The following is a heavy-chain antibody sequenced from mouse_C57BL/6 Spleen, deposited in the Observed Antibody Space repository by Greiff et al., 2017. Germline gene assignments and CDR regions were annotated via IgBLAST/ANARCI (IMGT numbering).Heavy chain of an antibody. Sequence: QVQLQQPGAELVMPGASVKLSCKASGYTFTSYWMHWVKQRPGQGLEWIGEIDPSDSNTNYNQKFKGKSTLTVDKSSSTAYMQLSSLTSEDSAVYYCAARYYGSLFDYWGQGTTLTVSS. J-gene: IGHJ2*01. CDR1: GYTFTSYW. D-gene: IGHD1-1*01. CDR3: AARYYGSLFDY. V-gene: IGHV1-69*01. CDR2: IDPSDSNT.